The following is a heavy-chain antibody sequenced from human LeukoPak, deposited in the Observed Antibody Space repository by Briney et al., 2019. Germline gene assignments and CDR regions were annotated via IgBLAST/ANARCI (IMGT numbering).Heavy chain of an antibody. V-gene: IGHV1-18*01. Sequence: GASVRVSCRTSGYSFKIYAISWVRQAPGHGLEWMGWISTYDGDTNYAQKVQGRVTMTTDTSTSTAYMELRSLRSDDTAIYYCVRDLGPRGIISPQGYWGQGTLVSVSS. CDR3: VRDLGPRGIISPQGY. CDR1: GYSFKIYA. J-gene: IGHJ4*02. CDR2: ISTYDGDT. D-gene: IGHD5-24*01.